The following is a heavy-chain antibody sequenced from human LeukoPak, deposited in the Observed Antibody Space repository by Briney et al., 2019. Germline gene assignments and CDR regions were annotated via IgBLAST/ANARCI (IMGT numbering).Heavy chain of an antibody. CDR1: GYTFTGYY. D-gene: IGHD2-2*01. Sequence: ASVKVSCKASGYTFTGYYMRWVRQAPGQGLEWMGWINPNSGGTHYAQKLQGRVTMTRETSISTAYMELSRLRSDDTTASYCAIRYCSSTSCYYMDVWGKATTVTASS. CDR3: AIRYCSSTSCYYMDV. CDR2: INPNSGGT. V-gene: IGHV1-2*02. J-gene: IGHJ6*03.